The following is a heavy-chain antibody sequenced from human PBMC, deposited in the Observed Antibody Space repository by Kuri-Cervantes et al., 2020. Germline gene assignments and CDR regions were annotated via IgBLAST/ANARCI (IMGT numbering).Heavy chain of an antibody. V-gene: IGHV1-45*02. CDR2: ITPFNGNT. CDR3: ARVQGSSWSGYYYYMDV. D-gene: IGHD6-13*01. J-gene: IGHJ6*03. CDR1: GYTFTSYD. Sequence: SVKVSCKASGYTFTSYDINWVRQAPGQALEWMGWITPFNGNTNYAQKFQDRVTITRDRSMSTAYMELSSLRSEDTAVYYCARVQGSSWSGYYYYMDVWGKGTTVTVSS.